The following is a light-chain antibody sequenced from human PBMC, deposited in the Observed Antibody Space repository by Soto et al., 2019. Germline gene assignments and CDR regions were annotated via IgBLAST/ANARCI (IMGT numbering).Light chain of an antibody. CDR1: QSISYY. Sequence: DIQMTQSPSSLSASVGDRVTITCRASQSISYYVNWYEQKQGKAPKLLISAVSSVQSGVPSRFSGTGYGTHFTLTISSLHPEDFAPYFCQQSYSVPPTFGPGTKVDIK. V-gene: IGKV1-39*01. J-gene: IGKJ3*01. CDR2: AVS. CDR3: QQSYSVPPT.